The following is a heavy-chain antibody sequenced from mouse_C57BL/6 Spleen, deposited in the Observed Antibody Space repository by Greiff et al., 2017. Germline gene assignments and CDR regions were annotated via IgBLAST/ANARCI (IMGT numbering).Heavy chain of an antibody. CDR3: ARGGVLGPHYYAMDY. CDR2: IHPNSGST. Sequence: QVQLQQPGAELVKPGASVKLSCKASGYTFTSYWMHWVKQRPGQGLEWIGMIHPNSGSTNYNEKFKSKATLTVDKSSSTAYMQLSSLTSEASAVYYCARGGVLGPHYYAMDYWGQGTSVTVSS. J-gene: IGHJ4*01. V-gene: IGHV1-64*01. CDR1: GYTFTSYW. D-gene: IGHD4-1*01.